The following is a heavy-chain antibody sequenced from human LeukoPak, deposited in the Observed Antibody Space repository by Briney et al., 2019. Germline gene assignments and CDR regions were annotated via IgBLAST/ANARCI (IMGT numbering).Heavy chain of an antibody. CDR3: ARAEIVVVVAATHGWFDP. CDR1: GGTFSSYA. J-gene: IGHJ5*02. CDR2: IIPIFGTA. V-gene: IGHV1-69*13. Sequence: SVKVSCKASGGTFSSYAISWVRQAPGQGLEWMGGIIPIFGTANYAQKFQGRVTITADESTGTAYMELSSLRSEDTAVYYCARAEIVVVVAATHGWFDPWGQGTLVTVSS. D-gene: IGHD2-15*01.